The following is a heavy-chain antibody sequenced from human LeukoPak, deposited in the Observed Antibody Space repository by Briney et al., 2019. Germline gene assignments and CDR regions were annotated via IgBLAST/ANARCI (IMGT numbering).Heavy chain of an antibody. J-gene: IGHJ5*02. Sequence: GGSLRLSCAASGFTFSSYSMNWVRQAPGKGLEWVSSITSSRSYTYYADSVKGRFTISRDNAKKSLYLQMNSLRAEDTAVYYCANLLRYPPKGFDPWGQGTLVTVSS. D-gene: IGHD3-9*01. CDR3: ANLLRYPPKGFDP. CDR1: GFTFSSYS. CDR2: ITSSRSYT. V-gene: IGHV3-21*01.